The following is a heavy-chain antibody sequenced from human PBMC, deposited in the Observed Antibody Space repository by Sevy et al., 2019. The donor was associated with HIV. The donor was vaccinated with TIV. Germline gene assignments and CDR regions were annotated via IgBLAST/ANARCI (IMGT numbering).Heavy chain of an antibody. CDR3: ARDGSGWGYMTYYYYGMDV. Sequence: ASVKVSCKASGYTFTSYDINWVRQATGQGLEWMGWMNPNSGNTGYAQKFQGRVTMTRNTSISTAYMELSSLRSEDTDVYYCARDGSGWGYMTYYYYGMDVWGQGTTVTVSS. CDR1: GYTFTSYD. D-gene: IGHD6-19*01. J-gene: IGHJ6*02. CDR2: MNPNSGNT. V-gene: IGHV1-8*01.